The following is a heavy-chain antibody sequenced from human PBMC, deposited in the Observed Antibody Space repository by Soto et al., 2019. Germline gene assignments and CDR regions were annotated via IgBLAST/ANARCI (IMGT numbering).Heavy chain of an antibody. CDR3: ARDHLGVGYAYGAV. J-gene: IGHJ6*01. V-gene: IGHV1-69*12. Sequence: QVQLVQSGAEVKKPGSSVKVSCKAAGGTFSNYALISWVRQAPGQGLEWMGGIIPIDATVNYAQKFQGRIAITAGESTTTAYMDLGSLKSEDTAAYYCARDHLGVGYAYGAVWGQGTTVTVSS. CDR1: GGTFSNYA. D-gene: IGHD5-12*01. CDR2: IIPIDATV.